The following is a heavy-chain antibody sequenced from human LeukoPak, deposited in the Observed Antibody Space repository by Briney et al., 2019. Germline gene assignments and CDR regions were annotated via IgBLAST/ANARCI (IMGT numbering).Heavy chain of an antibody. Sequence: GGSLRLSCAASGFTVSSNYMSWVRQAPGKGLEWVSVIYSGGSTYYADSVKGRFTISRDNAKNSLYLQMNSLRAEDTAVYYCARDSAPWEWLVDNYYYGMDVWGQGTTVTVSS. J-gene: IGHJ6*02. CDR3: ARDSAPWEWLVDNYYYGMDV. CDR2: IYSGGST. V-gene: IGHV3-53*01. D-gene: IGHD6-19*01. CDR1: GFTVSSNY.